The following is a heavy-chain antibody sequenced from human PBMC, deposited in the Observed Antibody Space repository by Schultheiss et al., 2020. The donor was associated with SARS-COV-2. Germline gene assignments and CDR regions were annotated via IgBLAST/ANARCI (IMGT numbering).Heavy chain of an antibody. CDR2: ISSSSSYI. J-gene: IGHJ4*02. D-gene: IGHD3-22*01. CDR3: AKDRDYYDSSAFDS. Sequence: GGSLRLSCAVSGFTFSSYSMNWVRQAPGKGLEWVSSISSSSSYIYYADSVKGRFTISRDNSKNTLYLEMNSLRAEDTALYYCAKDRDYYDSSAFDSWGQGTLVTVSS. V-gene: IGHV3-21*01. CDR1: GFTFSSYS.